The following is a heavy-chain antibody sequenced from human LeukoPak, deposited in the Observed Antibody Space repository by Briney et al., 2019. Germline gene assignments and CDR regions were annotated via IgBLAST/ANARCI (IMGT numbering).Heavy chain of an antibody. CDR1: GGTFSSYA. V-gene: IGHV1-69*05. CDR3: ASCLSYDFLGWFDP. D-gene: IGHD3-3*01. Sequence: GASVKVSCKASGGTFSSYAISWVRQAPGQGLEWMGGIIPIFGTANYAQKFQGRVTITTDESTSTAYMELSSLRSEDTAVYYCASCLSYDFLGWFDPWGQGTLVTVSS. J-gene: IGHJ5*02. CDR2: IIPIFGTA.